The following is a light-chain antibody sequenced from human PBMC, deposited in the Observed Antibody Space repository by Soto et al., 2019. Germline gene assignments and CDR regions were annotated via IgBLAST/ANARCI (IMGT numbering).Light chain of an antibody. V-gene: IGKV1-5*03. CDR1: QRISGW. CDR2: KAS. Sequence: DIQMTQSPSTLSASVGDRVTITCRASQRISGWLAWYQQKPGKAPKLLIYKASSLESGVPSRLSGSGSGTEYTLTISSRQPDDFATYYCQQYNSYSWTFGQGTKVEIK. J-gene: IGKJ1*01. CDR3: QQYNSYSWT.